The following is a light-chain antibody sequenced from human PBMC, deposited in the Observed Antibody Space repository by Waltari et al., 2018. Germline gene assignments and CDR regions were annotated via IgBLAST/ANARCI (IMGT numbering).Light chain of an antibody. CDR2: GTS. CDR1: RSVSNTY. CDR3: QHRDHWPPDAT. V-gene: IGKV3D-20*02. Sequence: EIVLTQSPGTLSLSPGERATLSCRASRSVSNTYLAWYQEKPGQPPRLLICGTSTRATGLPARFSGSGSGTDFTLTISSLEAEDFAVYYCQHRDHWPPDATFGPGTKVDI. J-gene: IGKJ3*01.